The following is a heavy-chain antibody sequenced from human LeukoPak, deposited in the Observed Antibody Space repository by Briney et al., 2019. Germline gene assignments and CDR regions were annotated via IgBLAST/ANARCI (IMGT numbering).Heavy chain of an antibody. Sequence: SETLSLTCAASGGSISSGGYSWSWIRQPPGXGLXWIGYIYHSGSTYYNPSLKSRVTISVDTSKNQFSLKLSSVTAADTAVYYCARDPIAAAGSHFDCWGQGTLVTVSS. CDR3: ARDPIAAAGSHFDC. CDR1: GGSISSGGYS. CDR2: IYHSGST. V-gene: IGHV4-30-2*01. J-gene: IGHJ4*02. D-gene: IGHD6-13*01.